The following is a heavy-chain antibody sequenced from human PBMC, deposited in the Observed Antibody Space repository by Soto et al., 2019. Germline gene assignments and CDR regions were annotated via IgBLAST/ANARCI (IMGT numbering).Heavy chain of an antibody. V-gene: IGHV6-1*01. CDR3: ARDGNDSSGYYEPGFDY. D-gene: IGHD3-22*01. CDR2: TYYRSKWYN. J-gene: IGHJ4*02. CDR1: GDSVSSNSAA. Sequence: PSQTLSLTCAISGDSVSSNSAAWNWIRQSPSRGLEWLGRTYYRSKWYNDYAVSVKSRITINPDTSKNQFSLQPNSVTPEDTAVYYCARDGNDSSGYYEPGFDYWGQGTLVTVSS.